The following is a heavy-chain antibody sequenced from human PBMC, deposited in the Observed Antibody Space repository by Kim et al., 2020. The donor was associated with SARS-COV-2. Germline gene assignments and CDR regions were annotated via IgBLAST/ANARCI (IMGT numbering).Heavy chain of an antibody. V-gene: IGHV3-30*01. Sequence: ADAVKGPFNSSRDNSKNTLYLPMNSLRAEDTAVYYCARDGGGSYYDYFAYWGHGTLLTVSS. J-gene: IGHJ4*01. D-gene: IGHD1-26*01. CDR3: ARDGGGSYYDYFAY.